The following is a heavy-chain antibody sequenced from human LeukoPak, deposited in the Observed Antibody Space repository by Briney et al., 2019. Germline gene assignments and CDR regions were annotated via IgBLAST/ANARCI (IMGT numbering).Heavy chain of an antibody. CDR2: ISAYNGNT. D-gene: IGHD3-22*01. Sequence: ASVKVSCKASGYTFTSYGISWVRQAPGQGLEWMGWISAYNGNTNYAQKLQGRVTTTTDTSTSTAYMELRSLRSDDTAVYYCARDPPRYDSSGYYYYMGFDPWGQGTLVTVSS. V-gene: IGHV1-18*01. J-gene: IGHJ5*02. CDR1: GYTFTSYG. CDR3: ARDPPRYDSSGYYYYMGFDP.